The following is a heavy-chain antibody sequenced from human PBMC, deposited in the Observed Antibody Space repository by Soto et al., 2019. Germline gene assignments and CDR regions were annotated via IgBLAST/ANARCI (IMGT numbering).Heavy chain of an antibody. CDR2: IYPGDSDT. D-gene: IGHD3-22*01. J-gene: IGHJ4*02. CDR3: ARTVWKGVYDSSGYSDY. V-gene: IGHV5-51*01. Sequence: GESLKISCKGSGYSFTSYWIGWVRQMPGKGLEWMGIIYPGDSDTRYSPSFQGQVTISADKSISTAYLQWSSLKASDTAMYYCARTVWKGVYDSSGYSDYWGQGTLVTVSS. CDR1: GYSFTSYW.